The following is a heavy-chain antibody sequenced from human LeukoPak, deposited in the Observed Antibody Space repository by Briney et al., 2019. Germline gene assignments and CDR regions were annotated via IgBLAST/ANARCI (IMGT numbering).Heavy chain of an antibody. CDR1: GFTVSSNY. CDR3: ASDQRGCSGGSCYSRAFDI. CDR2: IYSGGST. J-gene: IGHJ3*02. D-gene: IGHD2-15*01. Sequence: GGSLRLSCAASGFTVSSNYMSWVRQAPGKGLEWVSVIYSGGSTYYADSVKGRFTISRDNSKNTLYLQMNSLRAEDTAVYYCASDQRGCSGGSCYSRAFDIRGQGTMVTVSS. V-gene: IGHV3-53*01.